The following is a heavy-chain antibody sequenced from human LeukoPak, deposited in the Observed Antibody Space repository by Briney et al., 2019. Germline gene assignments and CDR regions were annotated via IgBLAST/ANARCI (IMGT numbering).Heavy chain of an antibody. V-gene: IGHV3-23*01. CDR2: TGGSGRST. J-gene: IGHJ4*02. D-gene: IGHD4-17*01. CDR3: AKNSAWTTVTTGLSY. Sequence: GGSLRLSCAASGFTFSTYAMTWVRQAPGKGLEWVSATGGSGRSTYYADSVKGRFTISRDNSKNALYLQMNSLRAEDTAVYYCAKNSAWTTVTTGLSYWGQGTLVTVSS. CDR1: GFTFSTYA.